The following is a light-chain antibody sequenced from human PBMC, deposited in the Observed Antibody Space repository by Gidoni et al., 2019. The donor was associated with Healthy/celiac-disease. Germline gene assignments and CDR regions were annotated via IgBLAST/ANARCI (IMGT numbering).Light chain of an antibody. J-gene: IGLJ2*01. CDR2: EGS. Sequence: QSALTQPASVSGSPGQSITISCTGTSRDVGSYNLVSWYQQHPGKAPKLMIYEGSKRPSGGSNRFSGSKSGNTASLTISGLQAEDEADYYCCSYAGSSTHVVFGGGTKLTVL. CDR1: SRDVGSYNL. CDR3: CSYAGSSTHVV. V-gene: IGLV2-23*01.